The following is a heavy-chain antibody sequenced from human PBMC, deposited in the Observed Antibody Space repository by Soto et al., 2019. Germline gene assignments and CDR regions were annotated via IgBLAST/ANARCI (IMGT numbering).Heavy chain of an antibody. V-gene: IGHV3-66*01. D-gene: IGHD6-6*01. CDR3: AACPRIAARQCPMDV. Sequence: GGSLRLSCAASGFTFSSYSMNWVRQAPGKGLEWVSVIYSGGNTYYADSVKGRFTISRDTSKNTLYLQMNSLRAEDTAVYYCAACPRIAARQCPMDVWGQGTTVTVSS. J-gene: IGHJ6*02. CDR1: GFTFSSYS. CDR2: IYSGGNT.